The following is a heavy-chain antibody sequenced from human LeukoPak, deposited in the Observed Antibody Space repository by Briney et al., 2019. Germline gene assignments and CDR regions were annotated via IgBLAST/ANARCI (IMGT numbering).Heavy chain of an antibody. CDR2: IKQDGSEK. CDR1: GFSFSSHW. D-gene: IGHD5-18*01. Sequence: GGSLRLSCAASGFSFSSHWMNWVRQAPGKGLEWVANIKQDGSEKYYVDSVKGRFTISRDNAKNSLYLQMNSLRAEGTAVYYCASGGYSFFYWGQGTLVTVSS. J-gene: IGHJ4*02. CDR3: ASGGYSFFY. V-gene: IGHV3-7*03.